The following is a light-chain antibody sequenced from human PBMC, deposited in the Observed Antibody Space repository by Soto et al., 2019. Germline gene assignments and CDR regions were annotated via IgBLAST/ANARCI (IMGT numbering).Light chain of an antibody. Sequence: EIVLTQSPGTLSLSPGERVTLSCRASHTISSNSLAWYQQRLGQAPRVLIYGASSRATGIPDRFSGSGSGTDFTLTISRLEPEDFALYYCHHYSNFLSTFGQGTKVEIK. CDR2: GAS. CDR3: HHYSNFLST. V-gene: IGKV3-20*01. CDR1: HTISSNS. J-gene: IGKJ1*01.